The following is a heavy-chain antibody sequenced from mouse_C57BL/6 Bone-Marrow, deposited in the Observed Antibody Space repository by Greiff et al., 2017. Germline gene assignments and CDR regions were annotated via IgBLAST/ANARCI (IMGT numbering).Heavy chain of an antibody. Sequence: QVQLQQPGAELVKPGASVKLSCKASGYTFTSYWMHWVKQRPGQGLEWIGMIHPNSGSTNYNEKFKGKATLTVDKSSSTAYMQLSSLTSEGSAVYYCARSRWLLHWFAYWGQGTLVTVSA. D-gene: IGHD2-3*01. J-gene: IGHJ3*01. CDR1: GYTFTSYW. CDR3: ARSRWLLHWFAY. CDR2: IHPNSGST. V-gene: IGHV1-64*01.